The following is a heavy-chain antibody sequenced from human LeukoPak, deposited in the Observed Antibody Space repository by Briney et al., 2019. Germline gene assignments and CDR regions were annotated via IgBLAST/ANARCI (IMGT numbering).Heavy chain of an antibody. D-gene: IGHD3-22*01. V-gene: IGHV4-59*12. Sequence: NPSETLSLTCTVSGGSISSYYWSWIRQPPGKGLEWIGYIYYSGSTNYNPSLKSRVTISVDTSKNQFSLKLSSVTAADTAVYYCAREEVVVPTTIFDYWGQGTLVTVSS. CDR2: IYYSGST. CDR1: GGSISSYY. CDR3: AREEVVVPTTIFDY. J-gene: IGHJ4*02.